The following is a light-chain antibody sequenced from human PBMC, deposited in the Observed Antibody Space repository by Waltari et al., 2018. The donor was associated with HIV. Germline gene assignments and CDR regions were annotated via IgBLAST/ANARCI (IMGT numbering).Light chain of an antibody. V-gene: IGLV1-51*02. Sequence: QSVLTQPPSVSAAPGQKVTISCSGTLSNIGYNYFSWYQHLPGTAPKLLIYGDDKRYPGIPDRISASKSGTSATLAITGLQTGDEADYYCASWDSSLSVLFGGGTKLAVL. J-gene: IGLJ2*01. CDR2: GDD. CDR3: ASWDSSLSVL. CDR1: LSNIGYNY.